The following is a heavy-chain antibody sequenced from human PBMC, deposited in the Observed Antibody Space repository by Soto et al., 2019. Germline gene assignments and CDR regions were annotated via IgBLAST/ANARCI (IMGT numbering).Heavy chain of an antibody. CDR2: INPNSGGT. J-gene: IGHJ6*02. CDR1: GYTLTGYY. Sequence: ASVKVSCRASGYTLTGYYMHWVRQASGQGLEWMGWINPNSGGTNYAQKFQGWVTMTRDTSIRTAYMELSRMRADDTAVYYYARDYYYDSSNEWYYYGMDVWGQGTTVTVSS. V-gene: IGHV1-2*04. CDR3: ARDYYYDSSNEWYYYGMDV. D-gene: IGHD3-22*01.